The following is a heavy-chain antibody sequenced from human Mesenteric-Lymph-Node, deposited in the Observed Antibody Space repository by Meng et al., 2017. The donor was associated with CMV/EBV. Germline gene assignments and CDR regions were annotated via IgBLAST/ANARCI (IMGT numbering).Heavy chain of an antibody. CDR2: IIPIFGTA. CDR1: GGTFSSYA. V-gene: IGHV1-69*05. Sequence: SVKVSCKASGGTFSSYAISWVRQAPGQGLEWMGGIIPIFGTANYAQKFQGRVTMTTDTSTSTAYMELRSLRSDDTAVYYCAREGREGYFDYWGQGTLVTVSS. J-gene: IGHJ4*02. CDR3: AREGREGYFDY.